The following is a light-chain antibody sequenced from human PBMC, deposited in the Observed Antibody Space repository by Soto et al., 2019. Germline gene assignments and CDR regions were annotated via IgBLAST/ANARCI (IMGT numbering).Light chain of an antibody. CDR3: QQRSAWPPVT. CDR1: QSVSSN. Sequence: PGERATLSCRASQSVSSNLAWYQQKPGQAPRLLIYDASNRATDIPARFSGSGSGTDFTLTISTLEPDDFAVYYCQQRSAWPPVTFGQGTRLEIK. J-gene: IGKJ5*01. CDR2: DAS. V-gene: IGKV3-11*01.